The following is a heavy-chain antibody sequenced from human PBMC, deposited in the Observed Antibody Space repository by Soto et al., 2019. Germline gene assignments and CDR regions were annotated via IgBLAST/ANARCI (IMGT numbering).Heavy chain of an antibody. CDR1: GGSISSGGYY. V-gene: IGHV4-31*03. CDR2: IYYSGST. D-gene: IGHD4-17*01. CDR3: ARVTDGDYERAVDY. J-gene: IGHJ4*02. Sequence: SETLSLTCTVSGGSISSGGYYWSWIRQHPGKGLEWIGYIYYSGSTYYNPSLKSRVTISVDTSKNQFSLKLSSVTAADTAVYYCARVTDGDYERAVDYSGQGTLVTVSS.